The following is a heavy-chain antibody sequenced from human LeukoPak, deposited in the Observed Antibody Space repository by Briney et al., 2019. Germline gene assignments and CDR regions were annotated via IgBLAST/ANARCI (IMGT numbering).Heavy chain of an antibody. CDR2: IIPIFGTA. Sequence: SVKVSCKASGGTFSSYAISWVRQAPGQGLEWVGGIIPIFGTANYAQKFQGRVTITADESTSTAYMELSSLRSEDTAVYYCARVQLEHHPYAFDIWGQGTMVTVSS. J-gene: IGHJ3*02. V-gene: IGHV1-69*13. CDR3: ARVQLEHHPYAFDI. CDR1: GGTFSSYA. D-gene: IGHD1-1*01.